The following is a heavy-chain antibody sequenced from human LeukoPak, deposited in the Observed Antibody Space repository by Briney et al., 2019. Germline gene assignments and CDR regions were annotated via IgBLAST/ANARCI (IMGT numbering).Heavy chain of an antibody. Sequence: SCKVSGYTLTELSMHWVRQAPGKGLEWVAVISYDGSKKYYADSVKGRFTISRDNSKNTLYLQMNSLRAEDTAVYYCVRDLSGDYSFDYWGQGTLVTVSS. CDR1: GYTLTELS. CDR2: ISYDGSKK. CDR3: VRDLSGDYSFDY. D-gene: IGHD4-17*01. J-gene: IGHJ4*02. V-gene: IGHV3-30-3*01.